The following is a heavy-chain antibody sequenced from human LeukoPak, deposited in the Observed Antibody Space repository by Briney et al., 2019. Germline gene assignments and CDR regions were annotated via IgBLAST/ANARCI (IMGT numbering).Heavy chain of an antibody. J-gene: IGHJ4*02. V-gene: IGHV3-23*01. Sequence: GGSLRLSCAASGFTFSSYAMSWVRQAPGKGLEWVSAISGSGGSTYYADSVKGRFTISRDNSKNTLYLQMNSLRAEDTAVYYCAKDDKYSSRIYYFDYWGQGTLVTVSS. CDR1: GFTFSSYA. CDR3: AKDDKYSSRIYYFDY. CDR2: ISGSGGST. D-gene: IGHD6-13*01.